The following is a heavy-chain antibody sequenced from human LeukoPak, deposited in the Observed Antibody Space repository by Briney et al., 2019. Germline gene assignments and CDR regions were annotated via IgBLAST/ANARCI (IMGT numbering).Heavy chain of an antibody. D-gene: IGHD2-21*01. Sequence: GGSLRLSCEASGFSFRNYAMNWVRQAPGKGLEWVASISGTGGSTFYADFAKGRFIISRDNSKDTLSLQLNSLTGTDTAVYFCAKGSVAIPQFFKSWGRGILVTVSS. CDR2: ISGTGGST. CDR3: AKGSVAIPQFFKS. V-gene: IGHV3-23*01. CDR1: GFSFRNYA. J-gene: IGHJ4*02.